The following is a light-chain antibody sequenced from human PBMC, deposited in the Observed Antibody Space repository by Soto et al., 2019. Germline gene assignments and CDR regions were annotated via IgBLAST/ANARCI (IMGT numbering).Light chain of an antibody. Sequence: DIQMTQSPSSLSAPLGDRVTITCRASRGIGTFLNWYQQNAGKAPKLLIHSASTLQSGVSSRFSGSGSGRDFTLTISSLQPEDVATYFCQESYSSPPTFGQGTKLEIK. J-gene: IGKJ2*01. CDR3: QESYSSPPT. V-gene: IGKV1-39*01. CDR1: RGIGTF. CDR2: SAS.